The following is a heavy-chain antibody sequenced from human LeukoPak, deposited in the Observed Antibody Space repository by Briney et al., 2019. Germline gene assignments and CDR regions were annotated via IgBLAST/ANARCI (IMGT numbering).Heavy chain of an antibody. J-gene: IGHJ4*02. V-gene: IGHV1-18*01. CDR2: ISAYNGNT. D-gene: IGHD3-10*01. Sequence: ASVKVPCKASGYTFTSYGISWVRQAPGQGLEWMGWISAYNGNTNYAQKLQGRVTMTTDTSTSTAYMELRSLRSDDTAVYYCARVLWYYYGWGSYVRDFDYWGQEPRVPAPS. CDR1: GYTFTSYG. CDR3: ARVLWYYYGWGSYVRDFDY.